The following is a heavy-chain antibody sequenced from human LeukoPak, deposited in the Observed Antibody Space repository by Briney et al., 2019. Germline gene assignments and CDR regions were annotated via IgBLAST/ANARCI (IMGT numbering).Heavy chain of an antibody. CDR2: IYTSGST. CDR1: GGSISSGSYY. D-gene: IGHD6-13*01. Sequence: SETLSLTCTVSGGSISSGSYYWSWIRQPAGTGLEWIGRIYTSGSTNYNPSLKSRVTISVDTSKNQFSLKLSSVTAADTAVYYCAEGYSSSWWDAEYFQHWGQGTLVTVSS. CDR3: AEGYSSSWWDAEYFQH. V-gene: IGHV4-61*02. J-gene: IGHJ1*01.